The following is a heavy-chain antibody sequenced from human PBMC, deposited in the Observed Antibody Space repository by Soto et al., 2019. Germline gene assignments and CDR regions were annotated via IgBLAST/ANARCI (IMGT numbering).Heavy chain of an antibody. Sequence: QVQLVQSGAEVKKPGASVKVSCKASGYTFTGYYMHWVRQAPGQGLEWMGWINPNSGGTNYAQKFQGRVTMTRDTSISTAYMGLSRLRSDDTAVYYCARVHRDYYDSSGYNGYDYWGQGTLVTVSS. V-gene: IGHV1-2*02. CDR2: INPNSGGT. J-gene: IGHJ4*02. CDR1: GYTFTGYY. CDR3: ARVHRDYYDSSGYNGYDY. D-gene: IGHD3-22*01.